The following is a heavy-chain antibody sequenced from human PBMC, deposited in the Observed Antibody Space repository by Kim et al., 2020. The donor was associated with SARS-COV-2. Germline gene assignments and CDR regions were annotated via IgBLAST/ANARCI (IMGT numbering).Heavy chain of an antibody. D-gene: IGHD1-26*01. Sequence: GGSLRLSCAASGFTFSSYGMHWVRQAPGKGLEWVAVISYDGSNKYYADSVKGRFTISRDNSKNTLYLQMNSLRAEDTAVYYCAKSNTQWDRTPFDYWGQGTLVTVSS. CDR3: AKSNTQWDRTPFDY. V-gene: IGHV3-30*18. CDR1: GFTFSSYG. CDR2: ISYDGSNK. J-gene: IGHJ4*02.